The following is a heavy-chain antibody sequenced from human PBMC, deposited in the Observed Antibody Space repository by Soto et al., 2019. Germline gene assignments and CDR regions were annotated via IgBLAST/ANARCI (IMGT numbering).Heavy chain of an antibody. Sequence: QVQLQESGPGPVNPSQTLSLTCNVSGGSISSGGHYWSWIRQHPGKGLEWIGYIYYSGSTYYNPSLKSRVTISVDTSKNQFSLKLNSVTVADTAVYYCARDSNGYDQIDYWGQGTLVTVSS. CDR3: ARDSNGYDQIDY. V-gene: IGHV4-31*03. J-gene: IGHJ4*02. CDR2: IYYSGST. CDR1: GGSISSGGHY. D-gene: IGHD3-22*01.